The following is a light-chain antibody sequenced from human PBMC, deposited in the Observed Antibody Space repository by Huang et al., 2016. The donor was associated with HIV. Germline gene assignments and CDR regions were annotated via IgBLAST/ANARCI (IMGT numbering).Light chain of an antibody. CDR3: QQYYNTPLT. J-gene: IGKJ2*01. CDR2: WAS. CDR1: QSLLYSSNNKNY. Sequence: DIVMTQSPDSLAVSLGERATINCKSSQSLLYSSNNKNYVSWYQQRPGQPPKRLIYWASTRDSGVPDRFTGSGSGTVFTLTISSLQAEDVAIYYCQQYYNTPLTFGQGTKLVIK. V-gene: IGKV4-1*01.